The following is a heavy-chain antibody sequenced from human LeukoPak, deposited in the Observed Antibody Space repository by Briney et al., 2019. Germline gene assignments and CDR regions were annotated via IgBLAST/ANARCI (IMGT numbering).Heavy chain of an antibody. CDR3: AKREGEVGATRPLYYFDY. V-gene: IGHV3-23*01. CDR2: ISAGGGST. J-gene: IGHJ4*02. D-gene: IGHD1-26*01. CDR1: GFTFSSYG. Sequence: GGSLRLSCAASGFTFSSYGMSWVRQAPGKGLEWVSAISAGGGSTYYADSVKGRFTISRDISKNSLYLQMNSLRAEDTAVYYCAKREGEVGATRPLYYFDYWGQGTLVTVSS.